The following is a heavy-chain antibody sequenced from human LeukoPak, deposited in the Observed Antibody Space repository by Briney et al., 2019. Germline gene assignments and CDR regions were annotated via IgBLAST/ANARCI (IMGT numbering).Heavy chain of an antibody. CDR1: GGSISSYY. J-gene: IGHJ6*03. CDR2: LYYSGST. V-gene: IGHV4-59*08. D-gene: IGHD2-2*01. Sequence: SETLSLTCTVSGGSISSYYWSWIRQPPGKGLEWFGYLYYSGSTNYNPSLKSRVTISVDTSKNQFSLKLSSVTAADTAVYYCARGDCSSTICYSPMDVWGKGTTVTVSS. CDR3: ARGDCSSTICYSPMDV.